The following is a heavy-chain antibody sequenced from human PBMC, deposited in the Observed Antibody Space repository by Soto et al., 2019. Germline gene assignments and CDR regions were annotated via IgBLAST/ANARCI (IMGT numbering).Heavy chain of an antibody. Sequence: SETLSLTCTVSGGSISSYYWSWIRQPPGKGLEWIGYIYYRGSTNYNPSLTGRVTISVDTSKNQFSLKLSSVTAADTAVYYCARDPSPGYYDSSGYYPSAYYYYWMDVWGQGTTVTVSS. CDR1: GGSISSYY. D-gene: IGHD3-22*01. CDR3: ARDPSPGYYDSSGYYPSAYYYYWMDV. CDR2: IYYRGST. J-gene: IGHJ6*02. V-gene: IGHV4-59*01.